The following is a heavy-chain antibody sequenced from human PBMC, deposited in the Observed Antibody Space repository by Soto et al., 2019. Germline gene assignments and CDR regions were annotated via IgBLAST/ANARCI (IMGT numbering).Heavy chain of an antibody. Sequence: THSCAAAEVTCISYSMSWVSQAPGKGLEWVSAISGSGGSTYYADSVKGRFTISRDNSKNTLYLQMNSLRAEDTAVYYCAKDASLTMIVVVPTWGQGTLVNVSA. CDR2: ISGSGGST. V-gene: IGHV3-23*01. J-gene: IGHJ5*02. D-gene: IGHD3-22*01. CDR1: EVTCISYS. CDR3: AKDASLTMIVVVPT.